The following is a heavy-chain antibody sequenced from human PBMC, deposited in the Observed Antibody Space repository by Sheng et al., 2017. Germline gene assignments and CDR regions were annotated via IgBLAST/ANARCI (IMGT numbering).Heavy chain of an antibody. Sequence: QVQLQQWGAGLLKPSETLSLTCAVYGGSFSGYYWSWIRQPPGKGLEWIWEINHSGSTNYNPSLKSRVTISVDTSKNQFSLKLSSVTAADTAVYYCARQDQVGATRLDYWGQGTLVTVSS. CDR1: GGSFSGYY. CDR3: ARQDQVGATRLDY. D-gene: IGHD1-26*01. V-gene: IGHV4-34*01. CDR2: INHSGST. J-gene: IGHJ4*02.